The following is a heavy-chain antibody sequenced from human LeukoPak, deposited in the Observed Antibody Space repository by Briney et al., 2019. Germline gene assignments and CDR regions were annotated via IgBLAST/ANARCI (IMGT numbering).Heavy chain of an antibody. CDR2: IYYSGST. CDR1: GGSISSSSYY. V-gene: IGHV4-39*07. Sequence: SETLSLTCTVSGGSISSSSYYWGWIRQPPGKGLEWIGSIYYSGSTYYNPSLKSRVTISVDTSKNQFSLKLSSVTAADTAVYYCARVSMARGVIITTYFDYWGQGTLVTVSS. CDR3: ARVSMARGVIITTYFDY. J-gene: IGHJ4*02. D-gene: IGHD3-10*01.